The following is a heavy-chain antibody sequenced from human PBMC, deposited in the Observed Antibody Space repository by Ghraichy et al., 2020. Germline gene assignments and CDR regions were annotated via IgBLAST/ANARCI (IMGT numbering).Heavy chain of an antibody. D-gene: IGHD1-26*01. CDR2: ISSSSSYI. V-gene: IGHV3-21*01. Sequence: GGSLRLSCAASGFTFSSYSMNWVRQAPGKGLEWVSSISSSSSYIYYADSVKGRFTISRDNAKNSLYLQMNSLRAEDTAVYYCAIEAYFLNSGSYPNRPDQIFNVDYCGQRTLVTVSS. CDR3: AIEAYFLNSGSYPNRPDQIFNVDY. CDR1: GFTFSSYS. J-gene: IGHJ4*02.